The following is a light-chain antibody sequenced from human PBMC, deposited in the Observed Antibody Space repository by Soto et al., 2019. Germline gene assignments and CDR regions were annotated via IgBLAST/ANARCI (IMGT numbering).Light chain of an antibody. V-gene: IGKV3-20*01. CDR2: GAS. J-gene: IGKJ4*01. CDR1: QSVSTNS. Sequence: EIVLTQSPDTLSLSPGERATLSCRASQSVSTNSLAWYQQKRGQAPRPLIYGASSRATGTPDRFSGSGSGTDFTLIISRLEPEDFAVYYCQQYGSSVVTFGGGTKVEIK. CDR3: QQYGSSVVT.